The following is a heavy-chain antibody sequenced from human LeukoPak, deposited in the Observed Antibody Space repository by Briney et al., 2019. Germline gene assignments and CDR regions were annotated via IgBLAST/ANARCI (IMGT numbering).Heavy chain of an antibody. CDR1: GFTFSSYA. V-gene: IGHV3-23*01. J-gene: IGHJ4*02. Sequence: GGSLRLSCAASGFTFSSYAMSWVHQAPGKGLEWVSAISGSPGSTYYADSVKGRFTISRDNSKNTLYLQMNSLRAEDTAVYYCARGSDTAMVLFYYFDYWGQGTLVTVSS. CDR2: ISGSPGST. D-gene: IGHD5-18*01. CDR3: ARGSDTAMVLFYYFDY.